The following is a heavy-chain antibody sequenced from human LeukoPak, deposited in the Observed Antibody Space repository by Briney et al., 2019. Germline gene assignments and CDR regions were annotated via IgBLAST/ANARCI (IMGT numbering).Heavy chain of an antibody. CDR1: GGSISSGSYY. V-gene: IGHV4-61*02. Sequence: SQTLSLTCTVSGGSISSGSYYWSWIRQPAGKGLEWIGRIYTSGSTNYNPSLKSRVTISVDTSKNQFSLKLSSVTAADTAVYYCARVIYYYDSSGYYDDYWGQGTLVTVSS. CDR3: ARVIYYYDSSGYYDDY. J-gene: IGHJ4*02. D-gene: IGHD3-22*01. CDR2: IYTSGST.